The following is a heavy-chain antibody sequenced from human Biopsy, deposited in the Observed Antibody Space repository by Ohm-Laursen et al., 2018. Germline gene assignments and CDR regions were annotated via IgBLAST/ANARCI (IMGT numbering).Heavy chain of an antibody. D-gene: IGHD2-2*01. CDR1: GGSVSDSFHF. J-gene: IGHJ6*02. CDR3: ARDVKRYCSGTSCYSGYFGMDV. CDR2: VYYSGTT. V-gene: IGHV4-61*01. Sequence: GTLSLTCTVSGGSVSDSFHFWSWIRQPPGKGLEWIGDVYYSGTTNYNPSLKSRLTISVDTSKNQFSLNLNSVTAADTAVYFCARDVKRYCSGTSCYSGYFGMDVWGQGTTVSVS.